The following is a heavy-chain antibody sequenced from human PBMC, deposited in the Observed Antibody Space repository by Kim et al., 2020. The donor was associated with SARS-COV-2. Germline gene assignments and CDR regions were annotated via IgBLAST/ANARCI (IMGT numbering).Heavy chain of an antibody. D-gene: IGHD2-2*03. CDR3: RKGGWGWIWDH. Sequence: GGSLRLSCTTSGFTFTGYAMSWVRQAPGKGLEWVSSIDGSDGTTYYVDSVKGRFTISRDNSKNTLYLQMSNLRADDTAVYYGRKGGWGWIWDHWGQGTLVTVSS. CDR1: GFTFTGYA. CDR2: IDGSDGTT. V-gene: IGHV3-23*01. J-gene: IGHJ4*02.